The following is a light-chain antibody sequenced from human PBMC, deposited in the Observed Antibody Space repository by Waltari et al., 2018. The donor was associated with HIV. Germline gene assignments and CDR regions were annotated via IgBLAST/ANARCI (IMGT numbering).Light chain of an antibody. CDR1: RRDVGRSNF. Sequence: QSALTQPASVSGSPGQSITVSCTGPRRDVGRSNFVSCDQQPPGTAPKLRIFDVFNRPAGVSERFSGSRSGNTASLTVSGLQAEDEADYYCCSYAGSRTWVFGGGTALTVL. J-gene: IGLJ3*02. V-gene: IGLV2-23*02. CDR3: CSYAGSRTWV. CDR2: DVF.